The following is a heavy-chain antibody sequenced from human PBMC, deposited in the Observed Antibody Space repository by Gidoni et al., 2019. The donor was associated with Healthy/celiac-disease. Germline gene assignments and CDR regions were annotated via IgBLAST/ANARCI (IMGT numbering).Heavy chain of an antibody. CDR1: GGSISSGGYY. D-gene: IGHD3-10*01. CDR2: IYYSGST. Sequence: QVQLQESGPGLVKPSQTLSLTCTVSGGSISSGGYYWSWIRQHPGKGLEWIGYIYYSGSTHYNPSLKSRVTISVDTSKNQFSLKLSSVTAADTAVYYCARDRMVWGGLGYYGMDVWGQGTTVTVSS. V-gene: IGHV4-31*03. CDR3: ARDRMVWGGLGYYGMDV. J-gene: IGHJ6*02.